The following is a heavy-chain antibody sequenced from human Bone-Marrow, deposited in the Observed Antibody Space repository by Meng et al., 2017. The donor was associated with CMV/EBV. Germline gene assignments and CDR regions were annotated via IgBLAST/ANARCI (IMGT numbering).Heavy chain of an antibody. D-gene: IGHD3-9*01. V-gene: IGHV4-4*07. Sequence: GSISSYYWSWIRQPAGKGLEWIGRIYTSGSTNYNPSLKSRVTMSVDTSKNQFSLKLSSVTAADTAVYCCARGLDYDILTGYNNWFDPWGQGTLVTVSS. CDR1: GSISSYY. J-gene: IGHJ5*02. CDR2: IYTSGST. CDR3: ARGLDYDILTGYNNWFDP.